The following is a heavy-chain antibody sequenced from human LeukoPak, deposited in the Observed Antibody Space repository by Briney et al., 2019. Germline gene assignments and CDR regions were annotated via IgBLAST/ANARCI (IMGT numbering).Heavy chain of an antibody. J-gene: IGHJ4*02. CDR3: ARVGVIEMATIAGLDY. V-gene: IGHV1-46*01. CDR2: INPSGGST. Sequence: ASVKVSCKASGYTFTSYYMHWVRQAPGQGLEWMGIINPSGGSTSYARKFQGRVTMTRDMSTSTVYMELSSLRSEDTAVYYCARVGVIEMATIAGLDYWGQGTLVTVSS. CDR1: GYTFTSYY. D-gene: IGHD5-24*01.